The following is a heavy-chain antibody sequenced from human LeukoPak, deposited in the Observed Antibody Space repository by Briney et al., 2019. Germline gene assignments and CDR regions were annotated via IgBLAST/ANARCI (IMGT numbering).Heavy chain of an antibody. CDR1: GFTFSSYI. Sequence: GGSLRLSCAASGFTFSSYILSWVRQAPGKRLEWVSSISGSSNYIYYADSVKGRFTISRDNAKNSLFLQMNSLRAEDTAIYYCARDPYNGGYGASYYYYMDVWGKGTTVTISS. J-gene: IGHJ6*03. CDR3: ARDPYNGGYGASYYYYMDV. V-gene: IGHV3-21*01. CDR2: ISGSSNYI. D-gene: IGHD1-26*01.